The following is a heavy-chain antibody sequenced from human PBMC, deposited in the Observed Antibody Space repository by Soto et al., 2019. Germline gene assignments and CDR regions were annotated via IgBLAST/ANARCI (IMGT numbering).Heavy chain of an antibody. J-gene: IGHJ4*02. D-gene: IGHD6-13*01. CDR2: ISGSGDST. CDR1: GFTFSSYA. CDR3: AKDRGSSIPSHPFDY. Sequence: EVQMLESGGGLVQPGGSLRLSCAASGFTFSSYAMSWVRQTPGKGLEWVSAISGSGDSTYYADSVKGRITISRDNSKNNLYLQMNSLRAEDAAVYYCAKDRGSSIPSHPFDYWGQGTLVTVSS. V-gene: IGHV3-23*01.